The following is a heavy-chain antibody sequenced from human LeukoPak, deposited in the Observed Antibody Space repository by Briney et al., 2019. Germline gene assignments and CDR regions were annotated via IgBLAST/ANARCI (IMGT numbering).Heavy chain of an antibody. J-gene: IGHJ4*02. Sequence: PSETLSLTWTVSGNSISSYYWSWIRQPAGKGLEWIGRIYTSGSTNYNPSLKSRVTMSVDTSKNQFSLNLSSVTAADTAFYYCARETTGLARYFDYWGQGTLVTVSS. CDR1: GNSISSYY. D-gene: IGHD4-11*01. V-gene: IGHV4-4*07. CDR2: IYTSGST. CDR3: ARETTGLARYFDY.